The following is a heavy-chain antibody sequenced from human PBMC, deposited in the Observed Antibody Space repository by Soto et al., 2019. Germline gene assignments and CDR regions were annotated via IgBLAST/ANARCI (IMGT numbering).Heavy chain of an antibody. V-gene: IGHV3-48*03. D-gene: IGHD3-16*01. CDR2: ISSSGSTI. CDR3: ARESGGSYIDY. CDR1: GFTFSSYE. Sequence: PGGSLRLSCAASGFTFSSYEMNWVRQAPGKGLEWVSYISSSGSTIYYADSVKGRFTISRDNAKNSLYLQMNSLRAEDTAVYYCARESGGSYIDYWGQGTLVTVSS. J-gene: IGHJ4*02.